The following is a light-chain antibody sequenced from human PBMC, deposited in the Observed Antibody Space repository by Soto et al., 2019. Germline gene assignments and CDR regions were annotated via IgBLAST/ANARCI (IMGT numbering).Light chain of an antibody. J-gene: IGKJ5*01. CDR3: MQALQTLLT. Sequence: EIVMTQSPLSLPVTPGEPASISCRSSQSLLHSNGYNYLDWYLQKPGQSPQLLIYLGSNRASGVPDRFSGSGSGTDFTLKISRVGAEDVGVYYCMQALQTLLTFGQGTRLEMK. CDR2: LGS. CDR1: QSLLHSNGYNY. V-gene: IGKV2-28*01.